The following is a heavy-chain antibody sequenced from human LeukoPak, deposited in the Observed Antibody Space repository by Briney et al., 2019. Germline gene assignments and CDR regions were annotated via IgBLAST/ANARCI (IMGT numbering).Heavy chain of an antibody. CDR3: ARAPDDYSNYYFDY. Sequence: PSETLSLTCTVSGGSISSYYWSWIRQPPGKGLEWIGYIYYSGSTNYNPSLKSRVTISVDTSKNQFSLKLSSVTAADTAVYYCARAPDDYSNYYFDYWGQGTLVTVSS. CDR2: IYYSGST. CDR1: GGSISSYY. J-gene: IGHJ4*02. V-gene: IGHV4-59*12. D-gene: IGHD4-11*01.